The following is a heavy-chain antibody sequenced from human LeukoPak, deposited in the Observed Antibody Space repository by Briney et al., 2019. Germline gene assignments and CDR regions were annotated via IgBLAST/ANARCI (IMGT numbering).Heavy chain of an antibody. CDR2: IYYTGST. D-gene: IGHD2-2*01. Sequence: SETLSLTCTVSGGSISSNYWSWIRQPPGKRLEWIGFIYYTGSTNHNSSLKSRVTLSIDTSKNQLSLKLSSVSAADTAVYYCARSPYCSSANCPFDLWGQGTLVTVSS. CDR3: ARSPYCSSANCPFDL. J-gene: IGHJ5*02. V-gene: IGHV4-59*01. CDR1: GGSISSNY.